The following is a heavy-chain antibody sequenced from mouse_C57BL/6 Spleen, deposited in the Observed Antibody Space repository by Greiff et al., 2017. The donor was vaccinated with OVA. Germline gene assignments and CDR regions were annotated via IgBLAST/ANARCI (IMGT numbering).Heavy chain of an antibody. J-gene: IGHJ4*01. D-gene: IGHD2-4*01. CDR3: ARLGYDYHGNDYAMDY. Sequence: EVQLQQSGAELVKPGASVKLSCKSSGFNFKDYYMHWVKQRTEQGLELIGGIDPEDGDTKYAPTFQGTAIITADTSSNTAYLQLSSLTSEDTAVYYCARLGYDYHGNDYAMDYWGQGTSVTVSS. V-gene: IGHV14-2*01. CDR2: IDPEDGDT. CDR1: GFNFKDYY.